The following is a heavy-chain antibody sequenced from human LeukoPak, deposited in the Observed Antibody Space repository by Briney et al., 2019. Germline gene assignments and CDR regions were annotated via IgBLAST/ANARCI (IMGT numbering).Heavy chain of an antibody. Sequence: PWETLSLTCTVSGGSISSYYWTWIRQPPGKGLEWIGYIYYSGSTKYNPSLKSRVTISVDSSKNHFSLKLSSVTAADTAVYYCARAQVGIVGATEFAYWGQGTLVTVSS. J-gene: IGHJ4*02. V-gene: IGHV4-59*08. CDR3: ARAQVGIVGATEFAY. CDR2: IYYSGST. D-gene: IGHD1-26*01. CDR1: GGSISSYY.